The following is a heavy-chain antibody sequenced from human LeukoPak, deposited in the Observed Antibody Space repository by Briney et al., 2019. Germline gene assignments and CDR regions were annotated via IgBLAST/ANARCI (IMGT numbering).Heavy chain of an antibody. Sequence: GRSLRLSCAASGFTFSSYAMSWVRQAPGKGLEWVSAISGSGGSTYYADSVKGRFTISRDNSKNTLYLQMNSLRAEDTAVYYCAKTLREQWLTTNDAFDIWGQGTMVTVSS. CDR2: ISGSGGST. V-gene: IGHV3-23*01. J-gene: IGHJ3*02. CDR1: GFTFSSYA. D-gene: IGHD6-19*01. CDR3: AKTLREQWLTTNDAFDI.